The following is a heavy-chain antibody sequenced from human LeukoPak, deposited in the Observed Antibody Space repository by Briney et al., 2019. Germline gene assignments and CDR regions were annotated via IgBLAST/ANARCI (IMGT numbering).Heavy chain of an antibody. J-gene: IGHJ6*04. CDR3: AELGITMIGGV. V-gene: IGHV4-39*01. Sequence: SETLSLTCTVSGGSISSSSYYWGWIRQPPGKGLEWIGSIYYSGSTYYNPSLKSRVTISVDTSKNQFSLKLSSVTAADTAVYYCAELGITMIGGVWGKGTTVTNSS. D-gene: IGHD3-10*02. CDR1: GGSISSSSYY. CDR2: IYYSGST.